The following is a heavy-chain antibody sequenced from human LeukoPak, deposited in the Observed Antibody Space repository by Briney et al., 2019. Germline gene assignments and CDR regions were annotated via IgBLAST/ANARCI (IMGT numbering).Heavy chain of an antibody. CDR3: ARGLVVSYYYYGMDV. J-gene: IGHJ6*02. D-gene: IGHD2-15*01. CDR2: INHSGST. Sequence: SETLSLTCAVYGGSFSGYYWSWIRQPPGKGLEWIGEINHSGSTNYNPSLKSRVTISVDTSKNQFSLKLSSVTAADTAVYYCARGLVVSYYYYGMDVWGQGTTVTVSS. CDR1: GGSFSGYY. V-gene: IGHV4-34*01.